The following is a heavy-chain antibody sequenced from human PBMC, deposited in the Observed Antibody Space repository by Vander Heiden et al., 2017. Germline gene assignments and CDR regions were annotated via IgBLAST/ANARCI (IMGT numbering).Heavy chain of an antibody. CDR3: ARDLTVAGTYYYYGLDV. J-gene: IGHJ6*02. Sequence: QVQLVQSGTEVKKPGATVKVSCKASGYTVPGNSMNWVRQAPGQGLEWVGWINPNSGGTNYAQKFQGRVTMTWDTSISTAYMELSRLRSDDTAVYFCARDLTVAGTYYYYGLDVWGHGTTVIVSS. CDR1: GYTVPGNS. CDR2: INPNSGGT. D-gene: IGHD6-19*01. V-gene: IGHV1-2*02.